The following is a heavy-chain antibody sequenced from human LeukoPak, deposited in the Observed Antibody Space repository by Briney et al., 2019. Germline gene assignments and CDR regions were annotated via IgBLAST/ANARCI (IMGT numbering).Heavy chain of an antibody. Sequence: GGSLRLSCAASGFTVSSDYMSWVRQAPGKGLEWVSGIYAGGGTQFADSVKGRFSISRDNSKNTLYLQVTSLRVEDTAVYYCARDHAAAGTGFMDVWGKGTTVTVSS. CDR1: GFTVSSDY. J-gene: IGHJ6*03. D-gene: IGHD6-13*01. CDR3: ARDHAAAGTGFMDV. CDR2: IYAGGGT. V-gene: IGHV3-53*01.